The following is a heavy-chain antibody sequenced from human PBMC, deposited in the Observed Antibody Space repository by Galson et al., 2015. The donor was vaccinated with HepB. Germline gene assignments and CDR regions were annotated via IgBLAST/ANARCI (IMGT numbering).Heavy chain of an antibody. CDR3: ARVPPGYYGSGRGAQSDY. J-gene: IGHJ4*02. V-gene: IGHV1-2*02. D-gene: IGHD3-10*01. CDR1: GYTFTGYY. Sequence: SVKVSCKASGYTFTGYYMHWVRQAPGQGLEWMGWINPNSGGTNYAQKFQGRVTMTRDTSISTAYMELSRLRSDDTAVYYCARVPPGYYGSGRGAQSDYWGQGALVTVSS. CDR2: INPNSGGT.